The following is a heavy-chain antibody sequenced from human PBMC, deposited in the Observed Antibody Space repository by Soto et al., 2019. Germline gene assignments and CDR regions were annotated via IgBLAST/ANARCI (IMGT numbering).Heavy chain of an antibody. J-gene: IGHJ6*02. V-gene: IGHV4-34*01. CDR1: GGSFSGYY. CDR3: ARVTGRYYYGMAV. CDR2: IKHSGST. Sequence: QVQLQEWGAGLLKPSETLSLTCAVYGGSFSGYYWSWIRQPPGKGLEWIGEIKHSGSTHYNPSLKCPVTMTIDRSKCQCSLKVCSVTARVTVVDYCARVTGRYYYGMAVWAQGTTVTVSS.